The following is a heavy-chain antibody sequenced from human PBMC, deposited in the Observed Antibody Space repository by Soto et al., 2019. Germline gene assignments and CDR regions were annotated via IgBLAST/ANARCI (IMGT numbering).Heavy chain of an antibody. Sequence: ASVKVSCKASGGTFSSYAISWVRQAPGQGLEWMGGIIPIFGTANYAQKFQGRVTITADESTSTAYMELSSLRSEDTAVYYCARLSGWYNSPHDYYYYGMDVWGQGTTVTVSS. J-gene: IGHJ6*02. CDR2: IIPIFGTA. V-gene: IGHV1-69*13. CDR1: GGTFSSYA. D-gene: IGHD6-19*01. CDR3: ARLSGWYNSPHDYYYYGMDV.